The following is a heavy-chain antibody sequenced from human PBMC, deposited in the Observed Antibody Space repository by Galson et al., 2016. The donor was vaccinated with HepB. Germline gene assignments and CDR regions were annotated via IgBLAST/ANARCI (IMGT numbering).Heavy chain of an antibody. D-gene: IGHD1-20*01. V-gene: IGHV3-53*01. CDR3: ARGVGLTGPPFFDS. J-gene: IGHJ4*02. CDR1: GFSVNNYY. Sequence: SLRLSCAASGFSVNNYYMNWVRQAPGKGLEWISVIYTGDNTNYADSVKGRFVVSRDRSTNKLYLNLNTLGPEDTAIYFCARGVGLTGPPFFDSWGQGALVTVSS. CDR2: IYTGDNT.